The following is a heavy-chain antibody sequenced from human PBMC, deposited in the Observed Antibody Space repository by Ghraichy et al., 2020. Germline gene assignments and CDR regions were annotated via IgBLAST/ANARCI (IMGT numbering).Heavy chain of an antibody. J-gene: IGHJ4*02. CDR3: ARGFEAGFYSFDY. Sequence: SCAASGFSFDDSGMGWVRQAPGKGLEWVSGMNWNGGRISYADSVKGRFTISRDNARKFLYLQMNSLRAEDTALYYCARGFEAGFYSFDYWGLGTLVTVSS. V-gene: IGHV3-20*04. D-gene: IGHD3-9*01. CDR2: MNWNGGRI. CDR1: GFSFDDSG.